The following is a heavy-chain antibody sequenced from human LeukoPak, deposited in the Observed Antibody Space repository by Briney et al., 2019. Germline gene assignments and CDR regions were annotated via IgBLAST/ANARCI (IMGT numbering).Heavy chain of an antibody. CDR3: ARGNSDYDFDY. CDR2: ISSTSVYI. V-gene: IGHV3-21*01. CDR1: GFTFSSSA. Sequence: GGSLRLSCVASGFTFSSSAMNWVRQAPGKGLEWVSSISSTSVYIYYADSVMGRFTISRDYAKNSLYLQMSSLRAEDTAVYYCARGNSDYDFDYWGQGTLVTVSS. J-gene: IGHJ4*02. D-gene: IGHD5-12*01.